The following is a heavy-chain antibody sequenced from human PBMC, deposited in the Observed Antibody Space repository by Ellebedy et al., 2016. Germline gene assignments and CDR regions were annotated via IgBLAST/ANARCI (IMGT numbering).Heavy chain of an antibody. V-gene: IGHV3-13*01. CDR3: ARLSYGSGSFDY. CDR2: INPAGDT. Sequence: GGSLRLSXAASGFTFSNAWMSWVRQHPEKDLEWVAGINPAGDTYYPVSVKGRFIISRENAKNSLYLQMNNLRAGDTAMYYCARLSYGSGSFDYWGQGALVTVSS. CDR1: GFTFSNAW. D-gene: IGHD3-10*01. J-gene: IGHJ4*02.